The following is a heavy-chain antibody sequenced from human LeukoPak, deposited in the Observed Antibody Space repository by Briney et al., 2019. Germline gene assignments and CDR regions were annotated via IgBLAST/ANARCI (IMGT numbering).Heavy chain of an antibody. CDR2: IYYSGST. V-gene: IGHV4-59*11. Sequence: MPSETLSLTCTVSGGSISSHYWSWIRQPPGKGLEWIGYIYYSGSTNYNPSLKSRVTISVDTSKNQFSLKLSSVTAADTAVHYCAREISGYDYGAFDIWGQGTMVTVSS. CDR3: AREISGYDYGAFDI. J-gene: IGHJ3*02. D-gene: IGHD5-12*01. CDR1: GGSISSHY.